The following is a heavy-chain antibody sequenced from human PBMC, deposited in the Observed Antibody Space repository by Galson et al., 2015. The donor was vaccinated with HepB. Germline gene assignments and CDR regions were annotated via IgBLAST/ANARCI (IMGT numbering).Heavy chain of an antibody. J-gene: IGHJ4*02. CDR2: ISAYNGNR. V-gene: IGHV1-18*04. Sequence: SVKVSCKASGYTFTSYGISWVRQAPGQGLEWMGWISAYNGNRNYAQKLQGRVTMTTDTSTSTAYMELRSLRSDDTAVYYCARVTIPYTAAAGPYYFDYWGQGTLVTVSS. D-gene: IGHD6-13*01. CDR3: ARVTIPYTAAAGPYYFDY. CDR1: GYTFTSYG.